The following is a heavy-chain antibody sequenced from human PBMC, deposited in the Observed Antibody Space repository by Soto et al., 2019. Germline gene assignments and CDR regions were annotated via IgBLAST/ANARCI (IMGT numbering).Heavy chain of an antibody. CDR3: AKRRGAGGHFDY. V-gene: IGHV4-39*01. J-gene: IGHJ4*02. Sequence: SETLSLTCTVSGGSISGSSYYWGWIRQPPGKGLEWIGSIFYTGSTYYNPSLKSRFTISRDNSKNTLSLQMNSLTAEDTAVYFCAKRRGAGGHFDYWGQGALVTVSS. CDR1: GGSISGSSYY. D-gene: IGHD2-15*01. CDR2: IFYTGST.